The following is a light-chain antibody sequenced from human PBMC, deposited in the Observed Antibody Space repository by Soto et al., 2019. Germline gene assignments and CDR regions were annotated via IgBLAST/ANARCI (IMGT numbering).Light chain of an antibody. J-gene: IGKJ5*01. Sequence: DSQMTQSPSTLSASVGDRVTIACRASQTINNWLAWCQQKPGKAPKLLIYKASSLESGVPSRFSGSGSGTEFTLTISSLQPDDFATYYCQQYNSYSTFGQGTRLEIK. V-gene: IGKV1-5*03. CDR2: KAS. CDR1: QTINNW. CDR3: QQYNSYST.